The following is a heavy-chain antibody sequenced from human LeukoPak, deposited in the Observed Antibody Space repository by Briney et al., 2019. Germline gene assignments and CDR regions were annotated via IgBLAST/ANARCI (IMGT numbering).Heavy chain of an antibody. CDR3: ARAGYCSSTSCEGWFDP. CDR2: IYYSGST. D-gene: IGHD2-2*01. V-gene: IGHV4-59*07. Sequence: SDTLSLTCTVSGGSISSYYWSWIRQPPGKGLEGIGYIYYSGSTNNNPSLKSRVTISVDTSKNQFSLKLSSVTAADTAVYYCARAGYCSSTSCEGWFDPWGQGTLVTVSS. J-gene: IGHJ5*02. CDR1: GGSISSYY.